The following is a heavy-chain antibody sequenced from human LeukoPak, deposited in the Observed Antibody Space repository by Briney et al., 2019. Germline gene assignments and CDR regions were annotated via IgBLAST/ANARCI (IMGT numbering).Heavy chain of an antibody. Sequence: GGSLRLSCAASGFTFSSYWMHWVRQAPGKGLVWVSRINSDGSSTSYADSVKGRFTISRDNAKNTLYLQMNSLRAEDTAVYYCASYSGSYYNGDYWGQGTLVTVSS. CDR2: INSDGSST. V-gene: IGHV3-74*01. CDR3: ASYSGSYYNGDY. D-gene: IGHD3-10*01. J-gene: IGHJ4*02. CDR1: GFTFSSYW.